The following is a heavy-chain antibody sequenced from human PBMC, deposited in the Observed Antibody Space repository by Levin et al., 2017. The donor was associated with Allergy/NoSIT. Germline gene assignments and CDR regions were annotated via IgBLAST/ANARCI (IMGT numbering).Heavy chain of an antibody. Sequence: GGSLRLSCATSKFTFSDYSMNWVRQAPGKGLEWVSYISSSGGAVFYADSVKGRFTISRDNAKNSLYLQLNSLRAEDTAVYYCARNPNSDAYHGDFDSWGQGTLVTVSS. CDR1: KFTFSDYS. J-gene: IGHJ4*02. CDR2: ISSSGGAV. CDR3: ARNPNSDAYHGDFDS. V-gene: IGHV3-48*01. D-gene: IGHD1-7*01.